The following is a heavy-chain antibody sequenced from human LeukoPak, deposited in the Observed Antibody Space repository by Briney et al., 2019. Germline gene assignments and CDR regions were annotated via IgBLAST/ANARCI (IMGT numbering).Heavy chain of an antibody. V-gene: IGHV4-59*12. CDR2: IYYSGST. CDR3: ARELSWGGGVVNFDY. D-gene: IGHD2-15*01. CDR1: GGSISSYY. J-gene: IGHJ4*02. Sequence: PSETLSLTCTVSGGSISSYYWSWIRQPPGKGLEWIGYIYYSGSTNYNPSLKSRVTISVDTSKNQFSLKLSSVTAADTAVYYCARELSWGGGVVNFDYWGQGTLVTVSS.